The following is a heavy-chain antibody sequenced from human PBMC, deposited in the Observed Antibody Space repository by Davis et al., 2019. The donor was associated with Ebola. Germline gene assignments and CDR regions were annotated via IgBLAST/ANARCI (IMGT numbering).Heavy chain of an antibody. CDR3: ARDPPYDQGYDY. D-gene: IGHD3-22*01. V-gene: IGHV6-1*01. Sequence: SQTLSLTCAISGDLVSSNSAAWPLIRQSPSRGLEWLGRTYYRSKWYVDYAVSVKGRITINPDTSKNQFSLQLSSVTPEDTAVYYCARDPPYDQGYDYWGQGTLVTVSS. CDR2: TYYRSKWYV. J-gene: IGHJ4*02. CDR1: GDLVSSNSAA.